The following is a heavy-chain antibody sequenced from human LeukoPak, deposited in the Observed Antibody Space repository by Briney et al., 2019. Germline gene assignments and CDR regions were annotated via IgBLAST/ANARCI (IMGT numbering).Heavy chain of an antibody. CDR2: IRSNAYDGTT. J-gene: IGHJ4*02. CDR1: GFTFDDYA. D-gene: IGHD1-26*01. Sequence: SLRLSCTASGFTFDDYAMSWSRQAPGKGLEWISFIRSNAYDGTTEYAASVKGRFTISRDDSKNIVYLHMNSLRVEDTAVYYCTKDGEDGTYYDYWGQGTLVTVS. CDR3: TKDGEDGTYYDY. V-gene: IGHV3-49*03.